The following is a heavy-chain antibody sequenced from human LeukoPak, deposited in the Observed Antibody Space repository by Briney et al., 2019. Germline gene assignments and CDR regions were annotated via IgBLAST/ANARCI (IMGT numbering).Heavy chain of an antibody. V-gene: IGHV3-23*01. D-gene: IGHD3-9*01. CDR2: ISGSGGTI. CDR1: GFTFSSYA. J-gene: IGHJ5*02. Sequence: GGSLRLSCAASGFTFSSYAMSWVRQAPGKGVEWVSAISGSGGTIYYADSVKGRFTISRDNSNNTLYLQMNSLRAEDRAVYYCAKDDILSLGWFDPWGQGTLVTVSS. CDR3: AKDDILSLGWFDP.